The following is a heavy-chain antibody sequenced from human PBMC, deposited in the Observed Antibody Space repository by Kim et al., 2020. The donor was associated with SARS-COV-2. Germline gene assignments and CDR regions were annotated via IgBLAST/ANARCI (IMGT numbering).Heavy chain of an antibody. V-gene: IGHV5-10-1*01. J-gene: IGHJ4*02. Sequence: SPSLQGNVTISAGRSISTAYLQWSSLKASDTAMYYCARWYCSGGSCLFDYWGQGTLVTVSS. D-gene: IGHD2-15*01. CDR3: ARWYCSGGSCLFDY.